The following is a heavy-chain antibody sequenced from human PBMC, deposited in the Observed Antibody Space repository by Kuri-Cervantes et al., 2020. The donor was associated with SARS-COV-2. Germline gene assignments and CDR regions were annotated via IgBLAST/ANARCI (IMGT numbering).Heavy chain of an antibody. Sequence: GSLRLSCTVSGGSISSYYWGWIRQPPGKGLEWIGSIYYSGSTYYNPSLKSQVTISVDTSKNQFSLKLSSVTAADTAVYYCARESSSSWYWFDPWGQGTLVTVSS. CDR3: ARESSSSWYWFDP. J-gene: IGHJ5*02. CDR1: GGSISSYY. CDR2: IYYSGST. D-gene: IGHD6-13*01. V-gene: IGHV4-39*02.